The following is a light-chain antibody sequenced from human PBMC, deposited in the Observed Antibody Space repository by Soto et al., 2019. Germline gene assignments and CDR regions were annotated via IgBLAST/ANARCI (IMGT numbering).Light chain of an antibody. Sequence: EIVMTQSPATLSVSPGERATLSCRASQSVSTNLAWYQQKPGQAPRLLIYGASTRVTGLPARFSGSGSGTDFSLTINSLQSEDFAVYYCQQYNNWPPYTFGQGTKLEIK. J-gene: IGKJ2*01. CDR2: GAS. CDR3: QQYNNWPPYT. CDR1: QSVSTN. V-gene: IGKV3-15*01.